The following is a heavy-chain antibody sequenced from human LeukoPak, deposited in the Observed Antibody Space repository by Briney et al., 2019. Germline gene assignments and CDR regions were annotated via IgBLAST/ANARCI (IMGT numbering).Heavy chain of an antibody. CDR2: IRYDGRNK. CDR3: AGIITAAGSDY. Sequence: GGSLRLSCAASGFTFSTYGMHWVRQAPGKGLEWVAFIRYDGRNKYYADSVKGRFTISRDNSKNTLCLQMISLRAEDTAVYYCAGIITAAGSDYWGQGTLVTVSS. V-gene: IGHV3-30*02. J-gene: IGHJ4*02. D-gene: IGHD3-16*02. CDR1: GFTFSTYG.